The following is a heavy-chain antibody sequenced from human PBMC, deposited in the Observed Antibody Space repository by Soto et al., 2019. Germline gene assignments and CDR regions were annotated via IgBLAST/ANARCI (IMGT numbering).Heavy chain of an antibody. D-gene: IGHD2-15*01. Sequence: PSETLSLTCTVSGGSISSSSYYWGWIRQPPGKGLEWIGSIYYSGSTYYNPSLKSRVTISVDTSKNQFSLKLSSVTAADTAVYYCARGGGQRYCSGGSCLRWFAPWGQGTLVTVSS. CDR2: IYYSGST. V-gene: IGHV4-39*01. CDR3: ARGGGQRYCSGGSCLRWFAP. CDR1: GGSISSSSYY. J-gene: IGHJ5*02.